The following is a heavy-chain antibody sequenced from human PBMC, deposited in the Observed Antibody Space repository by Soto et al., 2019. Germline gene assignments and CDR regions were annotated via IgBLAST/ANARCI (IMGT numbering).Heavy chain of an antibody. CDR3: ARDRDDSYPFDY. V-gene: IGHV1-2*02. CDR2: INPNSGGT. J-gene: IGHJ4*02. D-gene: IGHD3-22*01. CDR1: GYTFTGYY. Sequence: GASVKFSCKASGYTFTGYYMHWVRQAPGQGLEWMGWINPNSGGTNYAQKFQGRVTMTRDTSISTAYMELSRLRSDDTAVYYCARDRDDSYPFDYWGQGTLVTVSS.